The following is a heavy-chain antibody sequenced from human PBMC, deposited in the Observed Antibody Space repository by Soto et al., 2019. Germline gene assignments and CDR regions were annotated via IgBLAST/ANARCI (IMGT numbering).Heavy chain of an antibody. CDR3: AKYYMVTRSPFDY. V-gene: IGHV3-74*01. D-gene: IGHD5-18*01. CDR1: GFTFSSYW. J-gene: IGHJ4*02. Sequence: GGSLRLSCAASGFTFSSYWMHWVRQVPGKGPVWVSHINSDGSDTSYADSVKGRFTISRDNAKNTLYLQMNSLRAEDTAVYYCAKYYMVTRSPFDYWGQGTLVTVSS. CDR2: INSDGSDT.